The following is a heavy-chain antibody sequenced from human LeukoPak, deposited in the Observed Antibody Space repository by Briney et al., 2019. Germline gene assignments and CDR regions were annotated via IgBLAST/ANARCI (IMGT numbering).Heavy chain of an antibody. CDR3: ARVDLGGDYPNGMDV. CDR1: GFTFSSYA. V-gene: IGHV3-30-3*01. CDR2: ISYDGSNK. J-gene: IGHJ6*02. D-gene: IGHD4-17*01. Sequence: PGRSLKLSCAASGFTFSSYAMRWVRQAPGKGLEWVAVISYDGSNKYYADSVKGRFTISRDNSKNTLYLQMNSLRAEDTAVYYCARVDLGGDYPNGMDVWGQGTTVTVSS.